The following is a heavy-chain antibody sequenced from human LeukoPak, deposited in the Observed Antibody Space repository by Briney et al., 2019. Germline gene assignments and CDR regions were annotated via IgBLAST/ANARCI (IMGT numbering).Heavy chain of an antibody. CDR2: IYPGDSDT. V-gene: IGHV5-51*01. Sequence: GESLKISCKGSGYSFTSYWIGWVRQMPGKGLEWMGIIYPGDSDTRYSPSFQGQVTISADKSISTAYLQWSSLKASDTAMYYCARHQKGPTYYTWDGGAFDIWGQGTMVTVSS. D-gene: IGHD1-26*01. J-gene: IGHJ3*02. CDR1: GYSFTSYW. CDR3: ARHQKGPTYYTWDGGAFDI.